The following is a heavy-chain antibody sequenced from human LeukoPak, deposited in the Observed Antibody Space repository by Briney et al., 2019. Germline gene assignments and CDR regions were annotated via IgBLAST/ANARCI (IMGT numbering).Heavy chain of an antibody. J-gene: IGHJ4*02. CDR1: GFTFSTYN. CDR3: AREVPRGNSQFDY. V-gene: IGHV3-48*01. Sequence: GVSLRLSCAASGFTFSTYNMNWVRQAPGKGLEWVSHITSSSTNIYYADSVKGRFTISRDNAKNALSLQMNSLRAEDTAVYYCAREVPRGNSQFDYWGQGTLVTVSS. D-gene: IGHD2/OR15-2a*01. CDR2: ITSSSTNI.